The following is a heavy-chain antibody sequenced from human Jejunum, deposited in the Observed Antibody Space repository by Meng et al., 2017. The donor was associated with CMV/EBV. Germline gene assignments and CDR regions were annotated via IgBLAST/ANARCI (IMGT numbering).Heavy chain of an antibody. V-gene: IGHV4-30-4*01. Sequence: VYGDSISSGYSYWSWFRQPPGKGLEWIGYIYESGSTSYNPSLESRVTISVDTSKNQFSLKVMSVTAADTAVYYCAREGTNSYYFDYWGQGTLVTVSS. CDR1: GDSISSGYSY. J-gene: IGHJ4*02. CDR3: AREGTNSYYFDY. D-gene: IGHD1-14*01. CDR2: IYESGST.